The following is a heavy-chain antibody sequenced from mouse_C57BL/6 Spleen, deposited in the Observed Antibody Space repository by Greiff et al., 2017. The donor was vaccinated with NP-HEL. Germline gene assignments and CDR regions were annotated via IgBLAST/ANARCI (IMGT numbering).Heavy chain of an antibody. Sequence: EVKLQESGGGLVKPGGSLKLSCAASGFTFSDYGMHWVRQAPEKGLEWVAYISSGSSTIYYADTVKGRFTISRDNAKNTLFLQMTSLRSEDTAMYYCARPNWGEDFDYWGQGTTLTVSS. D-gene: IGHD4-1*01. CDR1: GFTFSDYG. CDR3: ARPNWGEDFDY. J-gene: IGHJ2*01. CDR2: ISSGSSTI. V-gene: IGHV5-17*01.